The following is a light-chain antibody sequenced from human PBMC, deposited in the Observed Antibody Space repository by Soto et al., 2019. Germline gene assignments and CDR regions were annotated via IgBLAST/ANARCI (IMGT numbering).Light chain of an antibody. J-gene: IGLJ2*01. V-gene: IGLV2-8*01. CDR2: DVT. Sequence: QSVLTQPPCASGSPGQSVTISCTGASSDVGKYNFVSWYQQHPGKAPKLMIYDVTERPSGVPDRFSGSKSGNTASLTVSGLQAQDEADYYCTSYAGSSIPVVFGGGTKVTVL. CDR1: SSDVGKYNF. CDR3: TSYAGSSIPVV.